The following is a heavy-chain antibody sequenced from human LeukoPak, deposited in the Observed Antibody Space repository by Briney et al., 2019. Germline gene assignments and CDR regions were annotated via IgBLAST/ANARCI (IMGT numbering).Heavy chain of an antibody. CDR2: IYYSGST. CDR3: ARVTGYIVEDYFDY. V-gene: IGHV4-59*01. CDR1: GVSISSYY. Sequence: SKTLSLTCTVSGVSISSYYWSWIRQPPGKGLEWIGYIYYSGSTNYNPSLKSRVTISVDTSKNQFSLRLSSVTAADTAVYYCARVTGYIVEDYFDYWGQGTLVTVSS. D-gene: IGHD3-22*01. J-gene: IGHJ4*02.